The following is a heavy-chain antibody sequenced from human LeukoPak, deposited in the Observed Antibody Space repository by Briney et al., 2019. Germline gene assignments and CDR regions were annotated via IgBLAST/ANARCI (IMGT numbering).Heavy chain of an antibody. J-gene: IGHJ6*02. CDR3: ARHVVRLGYSYGMDV. D-gene: IGHD3-16*01. Sequence: SETLSLTCTVSGGSISINYWSWIRQPPGKGLEWIGYIYYIGSANYNPSLKSRVTISLDTPKNQFSLKLSSVTAADTAVYYCARHVVRLGYSYGMDVWGQGTTVTVSS. CDR2: IYYIGSA. CDR1: GGSISINY. V-gene: IGHV4-59*08.